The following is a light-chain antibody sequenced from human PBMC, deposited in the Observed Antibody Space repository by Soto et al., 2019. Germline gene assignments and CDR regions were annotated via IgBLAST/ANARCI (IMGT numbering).Light chain of an antibody. CDR1: QSVNSN. CDR3: QQYNFWPPLT. V-gene: IGKV3-15*01. J-gene: IGKJ4*01. CDR2: DAS. Sequence: EIVMTQSPATLSVSPGEGATLSCRASQSVNSNLAWYRQKPGQTPRLLISDASTRATGVPARFSGSGSGTEFTLPISSRQSEDSGIYYCQQYNFWPPLTFGGGTKVEIK.